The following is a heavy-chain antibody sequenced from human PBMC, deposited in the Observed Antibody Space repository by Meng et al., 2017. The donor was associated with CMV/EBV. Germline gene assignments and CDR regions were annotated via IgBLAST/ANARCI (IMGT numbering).Heavy chain of an antibody. CDR2: ISVYKGDT. CDR1: GYVFTSYD. J-gene: IGHJ5*02. D-gene: IGHD1-26*01. CDR3: ARSRVGAWTWFDP. Sequence: ASVKVSCKASGYVFTSYDINWLRQAPGQGLEWMGWISVYKGDTNYAQKVQGRVTLTADTSTSTDYMELRGLRSDDTAVYYCARSRVGAWTWFDPWGQGTLVTVSS. V-gene: IGHV1-18*01.